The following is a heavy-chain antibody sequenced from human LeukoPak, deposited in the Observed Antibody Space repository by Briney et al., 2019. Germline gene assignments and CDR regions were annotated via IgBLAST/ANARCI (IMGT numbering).Heavy chain of an antibody. CDR2: IYYSGST. J-gene: IGHJ4*02. CDR1: GGSISSGSYY. V-gene: IGHV4-39*07. Sequence: SETLSLTCTVSGGSISSGSYYWGWIRQPPGKGLEWIGSIYYSGSTYYNPSLKSRVTISVDTSKNQFSLKLSSVTAADTAVYYCATHYVDSSGWYFDYWGQGTLATVSS. D-gene: IGHD6-19*01. CDR3: ATHYVDSSGWYFDY.